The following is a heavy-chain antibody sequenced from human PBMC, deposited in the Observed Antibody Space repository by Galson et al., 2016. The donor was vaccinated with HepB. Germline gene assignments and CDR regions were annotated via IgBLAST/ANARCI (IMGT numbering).Heavy chain of an antibody. CDR3: AKGAPYYYDSSGYYGPGDF. J-gene: IGHJ4*02. CDR1: GFAFRTYS. CDR2: ISGRGGGT. D-gene: IGHD3-22*01. V-gene: IGHV3-23*01. Sequence: SLRLSCAASGFAFRTYSMNWVRQTPGKGLEWVSTISGRGGGTYYADSVKGRFTISRDNSKNTLFLQMSSLRAEDTARYYCAKGAPYYYDSSGYYGPGDFWGQGTQVTVSS.